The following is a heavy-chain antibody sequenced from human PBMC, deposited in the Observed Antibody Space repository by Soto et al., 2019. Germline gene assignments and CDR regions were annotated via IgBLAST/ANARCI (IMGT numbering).Heavy chain of an antibody. Sequence: EVYLVESGGGLVQPGGSLRLSCAASGFIFSSYWMSWVRQTPGKGLEWVANIKEDGNEKYYVESVKGRFTSSRDHTKNLLFLEMNTLGVEDTAIYYCARALDYGGSFDSWGRGTLVTVSS. V-gene: IGHV3-7*01. CDR3: ARALDYGGSFDS. CDR1: GFIFSSYW. CDR2: IKEDGNEK. J-gene: IGHJ5*01. D-gene: IGHD4-17*01.